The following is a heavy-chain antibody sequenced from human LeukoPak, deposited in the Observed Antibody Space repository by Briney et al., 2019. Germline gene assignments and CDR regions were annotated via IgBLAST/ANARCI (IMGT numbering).Heavy chain of an antibody. CDR1: GFTFSSYW. Sequence: GGSLRLSCVASGFTFSSYWMNGVRQAPGKGLVWVSRISSDGSRTAYADSVKGRFTISRDNAKNTLYLQMNSLRAEDTAVYYCARDGDTPLVPIDYWGQGTLVTVFS. D-gene: IGHD5-18*01. J-gene: IGHJ4*02. V-gene: IGHV3-74*01. CDR2: ISSDGSRT. CDR3: ARDGDTPLVPIDY.